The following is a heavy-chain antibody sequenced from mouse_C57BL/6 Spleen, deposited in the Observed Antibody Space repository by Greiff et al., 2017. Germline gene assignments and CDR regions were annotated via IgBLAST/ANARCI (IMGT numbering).Heavy chain of an antibody. CDR2: ISNKANGYTK. CDR3: ARYVATVVATDWYFDV. V-gene: IGHV7-3*01. J-gene: IGHJ1*03. Sequence: EVKLVESGGGLVQPGGSLSLSCAASGFTFTDYYMSWVRQSPGKALEWMGFISNKANGYTKASSASVNGRFTISRDNSHSILYLQMNALRAEVSVTYYCARYVATVVATDWYFDVWGTGTTVTVSS. CDR1: GFTFTDYY. D-gene: IGHD1-1*01.